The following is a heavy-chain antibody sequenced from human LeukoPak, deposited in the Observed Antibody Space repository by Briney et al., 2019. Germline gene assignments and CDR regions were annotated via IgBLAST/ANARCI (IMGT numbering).Heavy chain of an antibody. D-gene: IGHD3-3*01. CDR3: ARARSVGYMDV. V-gene: IGHV4-34*01. CDR1: GGSFSGYY. Sequence: SETLSLTCAVYGGSFSGYYWSWIRQPPGKGLEWIGEINHSGSTNYNPSLKSRVTISVDTSKNQFSLQLNSVTPEDTAVYYCARARSVGYMDVWGKGTTVTVSS. J-gene: IGHJ6*03. CDR2: INHSGST.